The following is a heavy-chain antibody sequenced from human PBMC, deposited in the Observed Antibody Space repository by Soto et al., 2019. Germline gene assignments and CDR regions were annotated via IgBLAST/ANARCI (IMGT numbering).Heavy chain of an antibody. D-gene: IGHD6-13*01. CDR3: ARDHGIAAAGATTRFDY. V-gene: IGHV6-1*01. J-gene: IGHJ4*02. CDR2: TYYRSKWYN. CDR1: GDSVSSNSAA. Sequence: TLSLTCAISGDSVSSNSAAWNWIRQSPSRGLEWLGRTYYRSKWYNDYAVSVKSRITINPDTSKNQFSLQLNSVTHEDTAVYYCARDHGIAAAGATTRFDYWGQGTLVTVSS.